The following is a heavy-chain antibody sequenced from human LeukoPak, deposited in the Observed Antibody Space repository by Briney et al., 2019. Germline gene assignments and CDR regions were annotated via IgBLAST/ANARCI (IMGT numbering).Heavy chain of an antibody. Sequence: SETLSLTCTVSGGSISSYYWSWIRQPAGKGLEWIGYIYYSGSTNYNPSLKSRVTISVDTSKNQFSLKLSSVTAADTAVYYCARPSASGSYSPFDYWGQGTLVTVSS. J-gene: IGHJ4*02. D-gene: IGHD1-26*01. CDR3: ARPSASGSYSPFDY. CDR1: GGSISSYY. V-gene: IGHV4-59*08. CDR2: IYYSGST.